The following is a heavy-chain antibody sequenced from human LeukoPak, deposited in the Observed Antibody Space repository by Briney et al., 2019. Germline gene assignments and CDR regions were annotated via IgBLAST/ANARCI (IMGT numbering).Heavy chain of an antibody. CDR3: ARELYSYGASGFDP. CDR1: GYTFTSYD. J-gene: IGHJ5*02. D-gene: IGHD5-18*01. Sequence: ASVKVSCKASGYTFTSYDINWVRQATGQGLEWMGWMNPNSGNTGYAQKFQGRVTMTRNTSISTAYMELSSLRAEDTAVYYCARELYSYGASGFDPWGQGTLVTVSS. CDR2: MNPNSGNT. V-gene: IGHV1-8*01.